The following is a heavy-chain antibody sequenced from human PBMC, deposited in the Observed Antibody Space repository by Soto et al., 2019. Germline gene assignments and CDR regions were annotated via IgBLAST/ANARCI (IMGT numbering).Heavy chain of an antibody. CDR3: ARDGHRYGDYDYYYFDS. V-gene: IGHV3-21*01. D-gene: IGHD4-17*01. J-gene: IGHJ4*02. CDR1: GFTFSSYS. Sequence: EVQLVESGGGLVKPGGSLRLSCAASGFTFSSYSMNWVRQAPGKGLEWVSSISSSSSYIYYADSVKGRFTISRDNAKNSLYLQMNSLRAEDTAVYYCARDGHRYGDYDYYYFDSWVQGTLVTVSS. CDR2: ISSSSSYI.